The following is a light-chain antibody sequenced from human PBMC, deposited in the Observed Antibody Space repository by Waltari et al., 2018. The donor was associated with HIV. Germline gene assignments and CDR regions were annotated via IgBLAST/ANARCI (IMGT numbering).Light chain of an antibody. CDR3: QQYTTSSRT. J-gene: IGKJ1*01. Sequence: DIQMTQSPPTLSASVGDSVTITCRASQSVSRSLAWYQQRPGKAPSLLIYRATTLQSGVPALFSGSGSGTEFTLTISGLQPDDFATYYCQQYTTSSRTFGQGT. CDR1: QSVSRS. CDR2: RAT. V-gene: IGKV1-5*03.